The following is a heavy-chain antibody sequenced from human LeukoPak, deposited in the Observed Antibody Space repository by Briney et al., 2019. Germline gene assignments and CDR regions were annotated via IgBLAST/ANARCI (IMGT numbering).Heavy chain of an antibody. V-gene: IGHV4-39*01. D-gene: IGHD5-12*01. CDR2: IYYSGST. Sequence: PSETLSLTCTVSGGSISSSNYYRAWIRQPPGKGLEWIGSIYYSGSTYYNPSLKSRVTISVDTSKNQFSLELSSVTAADTAVYYCARRRIVATIDYWGQGTLVTVSS. J-gene: IGHJ4*02. CDR1: GGSISSSNYY. CDR3: ARRRIVATIDY.